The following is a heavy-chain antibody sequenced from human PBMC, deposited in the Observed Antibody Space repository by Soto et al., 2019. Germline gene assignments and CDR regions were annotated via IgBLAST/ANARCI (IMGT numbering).Heavy chain of an antibody. V-gene: IGHV4-34*02. CDR1: GRSFSNFY. D-gene: IGHD4-17*01. CDR3: RLGGRWNHRSPFDY. Sequence: QVRLQQWGAGLLKPSETLSLTCAVYGRSFSNFYCNWVRQPPGKGLEWIGEINHFGGVNYNPSLKSRLAISVDTSTNLLSLNLSSVTAADTAVYYCRLGGRWNHRSPFDYWGQGALVSVSS. CDR2: INHFGGV. J-gene: IGHJ4*02.